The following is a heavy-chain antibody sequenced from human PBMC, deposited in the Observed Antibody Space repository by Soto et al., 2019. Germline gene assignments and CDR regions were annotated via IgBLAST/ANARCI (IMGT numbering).Heavy chain of an antibody. V-gene: IGHV4-31*03. Sequence: QVQLQESGPGLVKPSQTLSLTCTVSGGSISSGGYYWSWIRQHPGKGLEWIGYIYYSGSTYYNPSLKSRVTISVDTSKNQFSLKPSSVTAADTAVYYCARDHRITMTFDPWGQGTLVTVSS. D-gene: IGHD3-22*01. J-gene: IGHJ5*02. CDR2: IYYSGST. CDR1: GGSISSGGYY. CDR3: ARDHRITMTFDP.